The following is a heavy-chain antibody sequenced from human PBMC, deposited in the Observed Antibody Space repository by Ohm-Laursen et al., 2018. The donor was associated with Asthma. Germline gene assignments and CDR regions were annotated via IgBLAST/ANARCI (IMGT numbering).Heavy chain of an antibody. CDR1: GYTFTSYA. Sequence: ASVKVSCKASGYTFTSYAMHWVRQAPGQRLEWMEWINAGNGNTKYSQKFQGRVTITRDTSASTAYMELSSLRSEDTAVYYCASTGVSGVVVPAAMLYYYGMDVWGQGTTVTVSS. D-gene: IGHD2-2*01. J-gene: IGHJ6*02. V-gene: IGHV1-3*01. CDR2: INAGNGNT. CDR3: ASTGVSGVVVPAAMLYYYGMDV.